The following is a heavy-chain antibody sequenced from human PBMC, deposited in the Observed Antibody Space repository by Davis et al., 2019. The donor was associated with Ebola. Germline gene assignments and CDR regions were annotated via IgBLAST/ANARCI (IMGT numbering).Heavy chain of an antibody. CDR2: INPENGGT. CDR1: GYIFTDNH. V-gene: IGHV1-2*02. CDR3: AREDIVSIHGWLDP. D-gene: IGHD2-15*01. Sequence: AASVKVSCKASGYIFTDNHIHWARQAPGQGLEWVGWINPENGGTNFAQKFQGRVTMTGDTSISPAHMELTSLTSDDTAIYYCAREDIVSIHGWLDPWGQGTLVTVSS. J-gene: IGHJ5*02.